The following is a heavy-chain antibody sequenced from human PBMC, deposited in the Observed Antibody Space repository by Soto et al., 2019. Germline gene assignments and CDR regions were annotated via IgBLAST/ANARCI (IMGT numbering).Heavy chain of an antibody. D-gene: IGHD3-10*01. Sequence: EVQLLESGGGLVQPGGSLRLSCAASGFTFSSYAMSWVRQAPGKGLEWVSTISGSGGSTYYADSVKGRFTISRDNSKITLYLHMDSLRAEDAAVYYCAKHRMPDTTGEFDDYWGQGTLVTVSS. CDR2: ISGSGGST. CDR3: AKHRMPDTTGEFDDY. V-gene: IGHV3-23*01. CDR1: GFTFSSYA. J-gene: IGHJ4*02.